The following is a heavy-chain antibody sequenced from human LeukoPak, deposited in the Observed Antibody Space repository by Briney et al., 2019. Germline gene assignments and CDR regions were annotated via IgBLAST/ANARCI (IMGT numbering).Heavy chain of an antibody. CDR3: ARISKTPVRKRPAYWFDP. V-gene: IGHV1-69*01. J-gene: IGHJ5*02. D-gene: IGHD3-10*01. CDR1: GGTFSSYA. Sequence: SVKVSCKASGGTFSSYAISWVRQAPGQGLEWMEGIIPIFGTANYAQKFQGRVTITADESTSTAYMELSSLRSEDTAVYYCARISKTPVRKRPAYWFDPWGQGTLVTVSS. CDR2: IIPIFGTA.